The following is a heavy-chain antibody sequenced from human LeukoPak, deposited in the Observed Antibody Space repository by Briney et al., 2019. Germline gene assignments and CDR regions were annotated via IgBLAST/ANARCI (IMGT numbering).Heavy chain of an antibody. V-gene: IGHV3-21*01. Sequence: GGSLRLSCVASGFTFSSLAMNWVRQAPGKGLEWVSSISSDSSYIDYADSVKGRFTISRDNARNSLYLQMNNLRAEDTAVYFCASLPWLVRWIYYWGQGTLVTVCS. J-gene: IGHJ4*02. CDR2: ISSDSSYI. D-gene: IGHD6-19*01. CDR3: ASLPWLVRWIYY. CDR1: GFTFSSLA.